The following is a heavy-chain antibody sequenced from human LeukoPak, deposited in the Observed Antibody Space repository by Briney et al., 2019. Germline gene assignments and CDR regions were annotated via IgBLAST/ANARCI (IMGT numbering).Heavy chain of an antibody. J-gene: IGHJ4*02. D-gene: IGHD6-13*01. CDR3: ARNWYSSSWPTTLDY. CDR1: DGSISGHF. Sequence: SETLSLTCTVSDGSISGHFWSWIRQPPGKGLEWIAYIYYTGSTSYNPSFKSRASISVDASKNQFSLKVNSVTAADTAVYYCARNWYSSSWPTTLDYWGQGTLVTVSS. CDR2: IYYTGST. V-gene: IGHV4-59*11.